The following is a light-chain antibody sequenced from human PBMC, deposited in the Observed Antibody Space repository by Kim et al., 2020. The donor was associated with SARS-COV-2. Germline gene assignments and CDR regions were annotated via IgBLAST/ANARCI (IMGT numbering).Light chain of an antibody. V-gene: IGLV2-8*01. CDR3: SSYGGSNNLV. CDR1: SSDVGGYNY. Sequence: QSIPISCTGTSSDVGGYNYVSWYQQHPGKAPKLMIYEVSKRPSGVPDRFSGSKSGNMASLTVSGLQAEDEADYYCSSYGGSNNLVFGGGTQLTVL. CDR2: EVS. J-gene: IGLJ2*01.